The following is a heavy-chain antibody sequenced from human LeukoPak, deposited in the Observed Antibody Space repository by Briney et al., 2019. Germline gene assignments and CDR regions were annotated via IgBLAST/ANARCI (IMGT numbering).Heavy chain of an antibody. D-gene: IGHD2/OR15-2a*01. CDR1: GFTLRDYY. CDR2: MSSTGNTI. V-gene: IGHV3-11*04. CDR3: ARSSSYFTYFDL. Sequence: PGGSLRLSCTASGFTLRDYYMSWIRQAPGKGLEWISYMSSTGNTIYYAESVKGRFTVSRDSANNSMSLQMTSLRAEDSAVYYCARSSSYFTYFDLWGRGTLVTVSS. J-gene: IGHJ2*01.